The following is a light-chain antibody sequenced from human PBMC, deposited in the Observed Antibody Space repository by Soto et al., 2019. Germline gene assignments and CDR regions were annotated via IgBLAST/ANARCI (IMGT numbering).Light chain of an antibody. CDR3: QYYALVWT. V-gene: IGKV1-5*01. Sequence: DIQMTQSPSTLSASLGDRVTITCRASQRISDRLAWYQQKPGKAPKVLIYDASILQSGVPSRFSGSGSGTEFTLTIFGLQPDDFATYYCQYYALVWTFGQGTKVDIK. CDR1: QRISDR. CDR2: DAS. J-gene: IGKJ1*01.